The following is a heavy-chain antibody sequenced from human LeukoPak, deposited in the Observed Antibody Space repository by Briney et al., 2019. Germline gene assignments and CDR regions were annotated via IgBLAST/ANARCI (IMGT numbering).Heavy chain of an antibody. V-gene: IGHV3-21*01. CDR1: GFILSDFD. Sequence: GGSLRLSCAASGFILSDFDMNWVRQAPGKGLEWVSYFSNSGSYIHYADSVKGRFTISRDAAKNSLYLQLDSLTVEDTAVYFCARGNYDFAYDPWGQGTLVTVSS. CDR2: FSNSGSYI. J-gene: IGHJ5*02. D-gene: IGHD3-3*01. CDR3: ARGNYDFAYDP.